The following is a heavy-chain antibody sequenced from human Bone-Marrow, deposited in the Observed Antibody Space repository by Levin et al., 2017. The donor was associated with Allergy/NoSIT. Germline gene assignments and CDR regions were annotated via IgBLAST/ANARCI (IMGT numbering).Heavy chain of an antibody. CDR1: GFTFSSYG. J-gene: IGHJ4*02. CDR2: ISYDGSNK. CDR3: AKSSGIAVAGTWDYFDY. V-gene: IGHV3-30*18. D-gene: IGHD6-19*01. Sequence: PGGSLRLSCAASGFTFSSYGMHWVRQAPGKGLEWVAVISYDGSNKYYADSVKGRFTISRDNSKNTLYLQMNSLRAEDTAVYYCAKSSGIAVAGTWDYFDYWGQGTLVTVSS.